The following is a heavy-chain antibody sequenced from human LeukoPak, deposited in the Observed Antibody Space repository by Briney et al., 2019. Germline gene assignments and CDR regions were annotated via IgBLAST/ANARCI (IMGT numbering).Heavy chain of an antibody. CDR2: IYHSGSS. CDR3: ASGGDGYNLVY. CDR1: GASISSYY. D-gene: IGHD5-24*01. J-gene: IGHJ4*02. Sequence: SETLSLTCTVSGASISSYYWSWIRQPPGQGLEWIGNIYHSGSSNSNPSLKSRVTISVDTSKNQFSLKLSSVTAADTAVYYCASGGDGYNLVYWGQGTLVTVSS. V-gene: IGHV4-59*01.